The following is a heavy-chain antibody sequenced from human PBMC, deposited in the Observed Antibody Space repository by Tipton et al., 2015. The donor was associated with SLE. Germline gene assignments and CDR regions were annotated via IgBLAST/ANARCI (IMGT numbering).Heavy chain of an antibody. D-gene: IGHD3-22*01. CDR2: ISGSGLST. CDR1: GFIVSSYY. V-gene: IGHV3-23*01. Sequence: SLRLSCAASGFIVSSYYMSWVRQAPGKGLEWVSVISGSGLSTYYADSVKGRFTISRDNSKNSLFLQMNSLRAEDTAIYYCAKDLDTGGYYYSPSDAFDFWGQGTMVTVSS. J-gene: IGHJ3*01. CDR3: AKDLDTGGYYYSPSDAFDF.